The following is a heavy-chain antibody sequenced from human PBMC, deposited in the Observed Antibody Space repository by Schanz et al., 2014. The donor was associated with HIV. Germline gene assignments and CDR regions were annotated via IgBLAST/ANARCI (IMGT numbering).Heavy chain of an antibody. D-gene: IGHD3-16*01. CDR2: ISHDGSDT. Sequence: VQLLESGGGLVQPGGSLRLSCAASGFTFSTYAFHWVRQAPDKGLESVAVISHDGSDTYYVDSVKGRFTISRDNSKNTLYLQMNSLRAEDTAVYYCARMEQLIIGYYYGMDVWGQGTTVTVSS. CDR3: ARMEQLIIGYYYGMDV. J-gene: IGHJ6*02. CDR1: GFTFSTYA. V-gene: IGHV3-30*03.